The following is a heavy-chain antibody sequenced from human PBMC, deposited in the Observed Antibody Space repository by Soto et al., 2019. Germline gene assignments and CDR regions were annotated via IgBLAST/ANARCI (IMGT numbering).Heavy chain of an antibody. CDR3: ARDMVTGYYGMDV. CDR2: INPSGGSA. Sequence: ASVKVSCKASGYTFTSYYMHWVRQAPGQGLEWMGIINPSGGSASYAQKFQGRVTMTRDTSTSTVYMELSSLRSEDTAVYYCARDMVTGYYGMDVWGQGTTVTVSS. CDR1: GYTFTSYY. V-gene: IGHV1-46*01. D-gene: IGHD5-18*01. J-gene: IGHJ6*02.